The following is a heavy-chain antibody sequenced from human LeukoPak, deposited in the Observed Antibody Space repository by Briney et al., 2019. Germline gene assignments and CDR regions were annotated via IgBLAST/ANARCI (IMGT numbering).Heavy chain of an antibody. CDR1: GSTFSSYW. CDR3: ARHLSGWAYDY. V-gene: IGHV3-64*01. D-gene: IGHD6-19*01. Sequence: PGGSLRLSCAASGSTFSSYWMSWVRQAPGKGLEYVSGISHDGGRTYFAKSVKDRFTISRDNSKNTLYLQMGNLRIEDMAVYYCARHLSGWAYDYWGQGTLVTVSS. CDR2: ISHDGGRT. J-gene: IGHJ4*02.